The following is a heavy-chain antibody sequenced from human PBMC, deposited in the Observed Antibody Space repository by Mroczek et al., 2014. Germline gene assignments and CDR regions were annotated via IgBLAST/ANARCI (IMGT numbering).Heavy chain of an antibody. Sequence: QVQLVQSGGGVVRPGRSLRLSCAASGFTFSSYGMHWVRQAPGKGLEWVAVIWYDGSNKYYADSVKGRFTISRDNSKNTLYLQMNSLRAEDTAVYYCARAQLRYCSSTSCREFDYWGQGTLVTVSS. CDR2: IWYDGSNK. V-gene: IGHV3-33*01. J-gene: IGHJ4*02. CDR1: GFTFSSYG. CDR3: ARAQLRYCSSTSCREFDY. D-gene: IGHD2-2*01.